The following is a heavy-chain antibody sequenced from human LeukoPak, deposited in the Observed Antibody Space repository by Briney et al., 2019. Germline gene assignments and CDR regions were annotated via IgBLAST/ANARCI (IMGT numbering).Heavy chain of an antibody. CDR3: AGVIYCGGDCRLFDS. Sequence: SETLSLTCTVSGGSISSGDHYWSWIRQPPGKGLEWIGHIFYSGSTYYSPSLKSRVTISVDTSKNQFSLKLSSVTAADTAVYYCAGVIYCGGDCRLFDSWGQGILVTVSS. D-gene: IGHD2-21*02. J-gene: IGHJ4*02. CDR2: IFYSGST. V-gene: IGHV4-30-4*02. CDR1: GGSISSGDHY.